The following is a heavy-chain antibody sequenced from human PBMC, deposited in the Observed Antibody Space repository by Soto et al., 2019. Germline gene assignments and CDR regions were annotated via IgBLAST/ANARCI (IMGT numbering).Heavy chain of an antibody. Sequence: SETLSLTCTVSGGSISSYYWSWIRQPPGKGLEWIGYIYYSGSTNYNPSLKSRVTISVDTSKNQFSLKLSSVTAADTAVYYCARVRNWNYARWFDPWGQGTLVTVSS. CDR1: GGSISSYY. J-gene: IGHJ5*02. CDR2: IYYSGST. CDR3: ARVRNWNYARWFDP. V-gene: IGHV4-59*01. D-gene: IGHD1-7*01.